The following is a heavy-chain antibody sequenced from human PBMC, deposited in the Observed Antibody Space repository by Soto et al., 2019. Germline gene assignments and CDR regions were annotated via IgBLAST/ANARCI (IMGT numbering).Heavy chain of an antibody. CDR3: ARHPSASGDAFDI. D-gene: IGHD6-13*01. CDR1: GGSISSYY. V-gene: IGHV4-59*08. J-gene: IGHJ3*02. Sequence: QVQLQESGPGLVKPSETLSLTCTVSGGSISSYYWSWIRQPPGKGLEWIGYIYYRGNTNYNPSLKSRVNMSVDTSNNQFSLILSSVTAADTAVFYCARHPSASGDAFDIWGQGTLVTVS. CDR2: IYYRGNT.